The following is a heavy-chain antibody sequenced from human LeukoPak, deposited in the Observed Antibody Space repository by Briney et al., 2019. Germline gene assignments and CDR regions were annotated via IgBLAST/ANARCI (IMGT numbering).Heavy chain of an antibody. CDR3: VKGPRYYYGSGIDS. V-gene: IGHV3-64D*09. Sequence: GGSLRLSCSASGFTFRSYAMHWVRQAPGMGLEYVSAISSNGGSTYYADSVKGRFTISRDNCKNTLYLQMSSLRPEDTAVYYCVKGPRYYYGSGIDSWGQGTLVTVSS. CDR2: ISSNGGST. CDR1: GFTFRSYA. D-gene: IGHD3-10*01. J-gene: IGHJ4*02.